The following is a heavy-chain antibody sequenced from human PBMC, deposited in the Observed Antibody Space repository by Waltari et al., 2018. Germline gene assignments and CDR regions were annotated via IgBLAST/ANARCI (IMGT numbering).Heavy chain of an antibody. CDR1: GASISSSNYY. CDR3: ARVTIFGVYTGHWFDP. Sequence: QLQLEESGPGLVKTSETLSLTCSVAGASISSSNYYWGWIRQSQAKGLQWIATIYYSGRTYYNPSLQSRVNLFVDTSKNQFSLRLNSVTAEDTAVYYCARVTIFGVYTGHWFDPWGQGALVTVSA. D-gene: IGHD3-3*01. CDR2: IYYSGRT. J-gene: IGHJ5*02. V-gene: IGHV4-39*02.